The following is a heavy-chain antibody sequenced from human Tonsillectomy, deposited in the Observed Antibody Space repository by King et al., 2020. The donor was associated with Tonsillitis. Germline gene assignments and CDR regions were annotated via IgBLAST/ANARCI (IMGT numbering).Heavy chain of an antibody. D-gene: IGHD3-22*01. Sequence: VQLQESGPGVVKPSETLSLTCTVSGGSISSYYWTWIRQPPGKGLEWIGYIHYSGSTNNNPYLKSRVTISVDTSKNQFSLRLRSVTAADTAVYYCARGYSSGYYKNGMDVWGQGTTVTVSS. CDR2: IHYSGST. CDR3: ARGYSSGYYKNGMDV. V-gene: IGHV4-59*01. J-gene: IGHJ6*02. CDR1: GGSISSYY.